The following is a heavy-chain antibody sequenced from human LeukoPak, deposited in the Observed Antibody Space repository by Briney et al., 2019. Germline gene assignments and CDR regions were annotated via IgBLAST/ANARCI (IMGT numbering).Heavy chain of an antibody. Sequence: PSETLSLTCTVSGGSISSSSAYWGWIRQPPGKGLEWIGSIYYSKNTYYNPSLKSRVTISEYTSKIHFPLTLGSVSDTDTSLYYCVSPRGFSYGYFDYWGQGTLVTVSS. V-gene: IGHV4-39*01. J-gene: IGHJ4*02. CDR3: VSPRGFSYGYFDY. CDR2: IYYSKNT. CDR1: GGSISSSSAY. D-gene: IGHD5-18*01.